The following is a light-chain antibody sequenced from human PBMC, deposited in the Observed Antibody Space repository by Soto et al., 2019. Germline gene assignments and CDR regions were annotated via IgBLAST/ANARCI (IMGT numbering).Light chain of an antibody. CDR1: SSDVGSYNL. V-gene: IGLV2-23*01. CDR2: EGS. CDR3: CSYGSAYVV. J-gene: IGLJ2*01. Sequence: QSALTQPASVSGSPGQSITISCTGTSSDVGSYNLVSWYQQHPGKAPKLMIYEGSKRPSGVSNRFSGSKSGNTASLTISGLQAEDEADYYCCSYGSAYVVFGGGT.